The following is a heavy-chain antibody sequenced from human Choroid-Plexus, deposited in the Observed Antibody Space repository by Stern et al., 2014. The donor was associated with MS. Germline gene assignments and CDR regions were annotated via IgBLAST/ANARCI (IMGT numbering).Heavy chain of an antibody. CDR1: GFTLGSCA. J-gene: IGHJ5*02. CDR2: VSYDGSNK. D-gene: IGHD2/OR15-2a*01. CDR3: AKDRQYLPYFFDH. V-gene: IGHV3-30*18. Sequence: QLVQSGGGVVQPGRPLRLSCVASGFTLGSCAMHWVRQAPGKGLEWVAGVSYDGSNKYYADSVKGRFTISRDNSQNTLYMQMSSLSPEDPAVFYCAKDRQYLPYFFDHWGQGSLVPVSS.